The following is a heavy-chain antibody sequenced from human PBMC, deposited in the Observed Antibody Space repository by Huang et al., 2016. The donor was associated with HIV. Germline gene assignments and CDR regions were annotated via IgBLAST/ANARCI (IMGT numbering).Heavy chain of an antibody. J-gene: IGHJ4*02. CDR1: GYSFMSYG. D-gene: IGHD3-10*01. Sequence: QVQLVQSGSELKKPGASVKVSCKASGYSFMSYGMNWVRQAPGHGLEWMGWTNPNTGTPMFAQGFTGRFVFSLDTSVTTAYLQISSLKAEDTAVYYCARSPLLMWFGELMIDYWGQGTLVTVSS. CDR3: ARSPLLMWFGELMIDY. CDR2: TNPNTGTP. V-gene: IGHV7-4-1*02.